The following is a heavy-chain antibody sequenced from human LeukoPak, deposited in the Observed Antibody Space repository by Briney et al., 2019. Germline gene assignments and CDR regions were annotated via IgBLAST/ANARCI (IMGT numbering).Heavy chain of an antibody. CDR2: MNPNSGNT. CDR3: ARDYGSGSLFHYYYYYMDV. D-gene: IGHD3-10*01. CDR1: GYTFTSYD. Sequence: ASVKVSCKASGYTFTSYDINWVRQATGQGLEWMGWMNPNSGNTGYAQKFQGRVTMTRDTSISTAYMELSRLRSDDTAVYYCARDYGSGSLFHYYYYYMDVWGKGTTVTISS. V-gene: IGHV1-8*01. J-gene: IGHJ6*03.